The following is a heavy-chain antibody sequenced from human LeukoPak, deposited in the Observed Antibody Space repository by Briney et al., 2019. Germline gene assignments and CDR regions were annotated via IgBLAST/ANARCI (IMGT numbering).Heavy chain of an antibody. J-gene: IGHJ5*02. D-gene: IGHD3-10*01. CDR3: ARGRRITMVRGVPGGWFELDP. Sequence: PSETLSLTCAVYGGSFSGYYWSWIRQPPGKGLEWIGEINHSGSTNYNPSLKSRVTISVDTSKNQFSLKLSSVTAADTAVYYCARGRRITMVRGVPGGWFELDPWGQGTLVTVSS. CDR1: GGSFSGYY. CDR2: INHSGST. V-gene: IGHV4-34*01.